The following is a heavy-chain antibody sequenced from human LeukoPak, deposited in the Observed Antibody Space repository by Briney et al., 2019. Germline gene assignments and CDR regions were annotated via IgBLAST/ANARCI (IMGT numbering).Heavy chain of an antibody. J-gene: IGHJ4*02. V-gene: IGHV4-59*01. CDR1: GGSISSYY. CDR3: AREARDGTFDY. CDR2: IYYSGST. D-gene: IGHD5-24*01. Sequence: PSETLSLTCTVSGGSISSYYWSWIRQPPGKGLEWIGYIYYSGSTNYNPSLKSRVTISVDTSKNQFSLKLSSVTAADTAVYYCAREARDGTFDYWGQGTLVTVSS.